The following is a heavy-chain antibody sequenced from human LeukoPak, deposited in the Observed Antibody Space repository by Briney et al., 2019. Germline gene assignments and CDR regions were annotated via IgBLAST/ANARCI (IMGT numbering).Heavy chain of an antibody. CDR1: GGTFRGYY. Sequence: SETLSLTCAAYGGTFRGYYWSWIRQPPGKGLEWIGEIHYTGATNYKLSLKSRVTISGDPSKNQVSLRVYSVTAADTAVYYCARGVLGPYYFDLWGRGTLVTVSS. D-gene: IGHD7-27*01. CDR2: IHYTGAT. V-gene: IGHV4-34*01. CDR3: ARGVLGPYYFDL. J-gene: IGHJ2*01.